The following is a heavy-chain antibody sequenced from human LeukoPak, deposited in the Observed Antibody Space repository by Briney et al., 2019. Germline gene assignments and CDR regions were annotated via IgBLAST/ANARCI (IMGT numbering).Heavy chain of an antibody. CDR3: ARQGGMITFGGVIGAFDI. CDR1: GFTFSSYW. D-gene: IGHD3-16*01. CDR2: IKKDGSEE. Sequence: GGSLRLSCAASGFTFSSYWMTWVRQAPGKGLEWVANIKKDGSEEYYVDSVKGRFTISRDNAKNSLSLQMNSLRAEDTAVYYCARQGGMITFGGVIGAFDIWGQGTMVTVSS. J-gene: IGHJ3*02. V-gene: IGHV3-7*01.